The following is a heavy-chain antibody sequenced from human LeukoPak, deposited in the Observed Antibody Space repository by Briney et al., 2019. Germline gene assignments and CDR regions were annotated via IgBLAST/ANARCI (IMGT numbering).Heavy chain of an antibody. CDR3: AKDQYYYDSSGYDY. V-gene: IGHV3-23*01. Sequence: GGSLRLSCAASGFTFSSYAMSWARQAPGKGLEWVSAISGSGGSTYYADSVKGRFTISRDNSKNTLYLQMNSLRAEDTAVYYCAKDQYYYDSSGYDYWGQGTLVTVSS. J-gene: IGHJ4*02. CDR1: GFTFSSYA. CDR2: ISGSGGST. D-gene: IGHD3-22*01.